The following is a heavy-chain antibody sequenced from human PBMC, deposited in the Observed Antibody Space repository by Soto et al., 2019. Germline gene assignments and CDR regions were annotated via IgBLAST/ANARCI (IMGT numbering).Heavy chain of an antibody. CDR1: GGSISSYY. Sequence: SETLSLTCTVSGGSISSYYWSWIRQPPGKGLEWIGYIYYSGSTNYNPSLKSRVTISVDTSKNQFSLKLSSGTAADTAVYYCARDHYYYYYGMDVWGQGATVTVSS. CDR2: IYYSGST. J-gene: IGHJ6*02. V-gene: IGHV4-59*01. CDR3: ARDHYYYYYGMDV.